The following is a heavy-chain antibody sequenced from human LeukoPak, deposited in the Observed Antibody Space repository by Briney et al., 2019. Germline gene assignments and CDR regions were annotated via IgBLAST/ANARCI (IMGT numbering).Heavy chain of an antibody. D-gene: IGHD6-19*01. Sequence: PSETLSLTCTVSGGSNNSYYWSWIRQPPGKGLEWIGNIYTSGNTNYNPSLKSRVAISVDTSKNQFSLKLNSVTAADTAVYYCARPYSSGWSGAFDIWGQGTMVTVSS. CDR2: IYTSGNT. V-gene: IGHV4-4*09. CDR1: GGSNNSYY. CDR3: ARPYSSGWSGAFDI. J-gene: IGHJ3*02.